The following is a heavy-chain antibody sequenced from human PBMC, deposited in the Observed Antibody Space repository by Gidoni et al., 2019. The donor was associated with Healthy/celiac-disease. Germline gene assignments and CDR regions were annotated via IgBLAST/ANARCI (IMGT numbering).Heavy chain of an antibody. V-gene: IGHV3-48*03. D-gene: IGHD2-8*02. J-gene: IGHJ5*02. CDR3: ARDQGYCTGGVCYTQNNWFDP. Sequence: EVQLVESGGGLVQPGGSLRLSCAAPGFTFSSYEMNWVRQAPGKGLEWVAYISISGSTIYYADSVKGRFTISRDNAKNSLYLQMNSLRAEDTAVYYCARDQGYCTGGVCYTQNNWFDPWGQGTLVTVSS. CDR2: ISISGSTI. CDR1: GFTFSSYE.